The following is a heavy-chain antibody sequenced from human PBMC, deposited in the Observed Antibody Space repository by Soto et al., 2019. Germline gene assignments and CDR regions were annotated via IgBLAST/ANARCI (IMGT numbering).Heavy chain of an antibody. V-gene: IGHV1-69*01. CDR1: GGTFSTYA. J-gene: IGHJ4*02. D-gene: IGHD3-22*01. CDR3: ARGRGHGSREFYYAY. CDR2: ITPLFRTA. Sequence: QVQLVQSGAEVKKPGSSVKVSCRASGGTFSTYAINWVRQTPRQGLEWMGGITPLFRTANYAQKFQGRLTITADESTTTAHMELSSLRSEDTAVYYCARGRGHGSREFYYAYWGRGTRITVSS.